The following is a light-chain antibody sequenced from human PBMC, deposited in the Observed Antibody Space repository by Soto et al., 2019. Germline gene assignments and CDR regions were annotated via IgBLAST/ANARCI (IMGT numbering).Light chain of an antibody. CDR2: DAS. J-gene: IGKJ5*01. CDR1: QSVSSY. Sequence: PGERATLSFRASQSVSSYLAWYQQKPGQAPRLLIYDASTRATGIPARFSGSGSGTDFTLTITSLEPEDFAVYYCQQRSNWPPTFGQGTRLEIK. CDR3: QQRSNWPPT. V-gene: IGKV3-11*01.